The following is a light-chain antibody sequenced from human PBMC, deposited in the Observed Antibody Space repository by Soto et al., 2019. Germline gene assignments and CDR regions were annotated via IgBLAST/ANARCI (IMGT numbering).Light chain of an antibody. V-gene: IGLV1-40*01. J-gene: IGLJ1*01. CDR1: SSNIGAGYD. CDR3: QSYDSTRSARYV. CDR2: DNI. Sequence: QSVLTQPPSVSGAPGQRVTISCTGSSSNIGAGYDVPWYQQRPGTAPKLLIFDNINRPSGVPDRFSGSKSGTSASLSITGLQAEDEGDDYCQSYDSTRSARYVFGTGTKLTVL.